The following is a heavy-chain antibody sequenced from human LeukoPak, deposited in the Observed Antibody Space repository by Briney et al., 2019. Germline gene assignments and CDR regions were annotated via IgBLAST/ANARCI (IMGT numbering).Heavy chain of an antibody. J-gene: IGHJ6*02. CDR2: IYSGGST. V-gene: IGHV3-66*01. CDR1: GFTVSSSY. Sequence: GGSLRLSCAASGFTVSSSYMSWVRQAPGKGLEWVSVIYSGGSTYYADSVKGRFTISRDNSKNTLYLQMNSLRAEDTAVYYCARVDRGLDYYYYYGMDVWGQGTTVTVSS. D-gene: IGHD3-10*01. CDR3: ARVDRGLDYYYYYGMDV.